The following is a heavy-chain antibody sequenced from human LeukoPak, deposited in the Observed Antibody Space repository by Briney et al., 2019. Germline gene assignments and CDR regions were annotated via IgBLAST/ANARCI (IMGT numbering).Heavy chain of an antibody. CDR1: GFTFSSYS. J-gene: IGHJ5*02. V-gene: IGHV3-21*01. D-gene: IGHD2-2*01. CDR2: ISSSSYI. CDR3: ARVVLGYCSSTSCKTFDP. Sequence: KPGGSLRLSCAASGFTFSSYSMNWVRQAPGKGLEWVSSISSSSYIYYADSVKGRFTISRDNAKNSLYLQMNSLRAEDTAVYYCARVVLGYCSSTSCKTFDPWGQGTLVTVSS.